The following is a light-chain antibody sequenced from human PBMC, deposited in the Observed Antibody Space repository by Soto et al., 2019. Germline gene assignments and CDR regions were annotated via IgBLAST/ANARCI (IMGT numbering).Light chain of an antibody. CDR2: DVS. CDR3: CSYADNSSYV. Sequence: QSVLTQPRAVSGSPGQSVTISCTGTSSDVGAYNYVSWYQQHPGKAPKLMTYDVSKRPSGVPDRFSGSKSGNTASLTISGLQAEDEADYYCCSYADNSSYVLGTGNQVTVL. V-gene: IGLV2-11*01. CDR1: SSDVGAYNY. J-gene: IGLJ1*01.